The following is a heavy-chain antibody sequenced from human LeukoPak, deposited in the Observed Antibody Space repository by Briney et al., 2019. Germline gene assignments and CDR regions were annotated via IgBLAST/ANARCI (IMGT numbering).Heavy chain of an antibody. V-gene: IGHV3-7*03. D-gene: IGHD3-3*01. J-gene: IGHJ6*02. CDR3: ASHQYDFWSGYYSYYYYGMDV. CDR1: GFPFSSYS. CDR2: IKQDGSEK. Sequence: PGGSLRLSCAASGFPFSSYSMTWVRQAPGKGLEWVANIKQDGSEKYYVDSVKGRFTISRDNAKNSLYLQMNSLRAEDTAVYYCASHQYDFWSGYYSYYYYGMDVWGQGTTVTVSS.